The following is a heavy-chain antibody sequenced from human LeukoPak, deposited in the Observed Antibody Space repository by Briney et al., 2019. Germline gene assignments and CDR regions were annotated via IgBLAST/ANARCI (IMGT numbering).Heavy chain of an antibody. D-gene: IGHD1-26*01. CDR2: VSGGGGNI. V-gene: IGHV3-23*01. CDR3: AKDVGKWESLHFFDY. Sequence: GGSLRLSCAASGFTFSSYTMSWVRQAPGKGLEWVSGVSGGGGNIHYADSVKGRFTISRDDSRNTLYLQMNSLRGDDTAVYYCAKDVGKWESLHFFDYWGQGTLVTVSS. J-gene: IGHJ4*02. CDR1: GFTFSSYT.